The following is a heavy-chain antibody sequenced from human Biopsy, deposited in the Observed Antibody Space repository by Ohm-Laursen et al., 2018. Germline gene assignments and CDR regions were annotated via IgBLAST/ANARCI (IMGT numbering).Heavy chain of an antibody. D-gene: IGHD3-3*01. V-gene: IGHV3-23*01. CDR2: ISGSGGNT. CDR3: AKDPDFWRGGEGDF. CDR1: GFTFPSFT. Sequence: LSLTCAASGFTFPSFTMSWVRQAPGKGLQWVSGISGSGGNTYYADSARGRFNISRDNSKSRLYLQMAGLRAEDSALYYCAKDPDFWRGGEGDFWGRGTLVTVSS. J-gene: IGHJ4*02.